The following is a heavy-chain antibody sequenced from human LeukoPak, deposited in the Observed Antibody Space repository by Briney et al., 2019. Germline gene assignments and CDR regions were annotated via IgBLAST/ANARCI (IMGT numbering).Heavy chain of an antibody. V-gene: IGHV1-18*01. J-gene: IGHJ3*02. D-gene: IGHD3-10*01. CDR1: GHTFTSYG. Sequence: ASVKVSCKASGHTFTSYGISWVRQAPGQGLEWMGWISAYNGNTNYAQKLQGRVTMTTDTSTSTAYMELRSLRSDDTAVYYCARPRFWFGELLEAFDIWGQGTVVTVSS. CDR3: ARPRFWFGELLEAFDI. CDR2: ISAYNGNT.